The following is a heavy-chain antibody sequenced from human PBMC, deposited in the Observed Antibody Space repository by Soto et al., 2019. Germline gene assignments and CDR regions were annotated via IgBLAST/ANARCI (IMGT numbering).Heavy chain of an antibody. Sequence: SVKVSCKASGGTFSSYAISWVRQAPGQGLEWMGGIIPIFGTANYAQKFQGRVTITADESTSTAYMELSSLRSEDTAVYYCARDLGYCSSPSCPRRYNWFDPWGQGTLVTVSS. D-gene: IGHD2-2*01. CDR3: ARDLGYCSSPSCPRRYNWFDP. J-gene: IGHJ5*02. CDR1: GGTFSSYA. CDR2: IIPIFGTA. V-gene: IGHV1-69*13.